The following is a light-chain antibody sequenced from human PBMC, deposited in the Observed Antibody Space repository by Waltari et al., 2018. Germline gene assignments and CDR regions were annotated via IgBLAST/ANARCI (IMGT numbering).Light chain of an antibody. Sequence: EVALRQFPDTLSLSPGESATLSCWASQPVGRNVLAWFQLKPSQAPRLLIYGASTRASGIPDRFSGSGSGAAFTLTINRLEPEDCAIYYCQHHGAPPYTFGQGTKLEIK. V-gene: IGKV3-20*01. J-gene: IGKJ2*01. CDR1: QPVGRNV. CDR2: GAS. CDR3: QHHGAPPYT.